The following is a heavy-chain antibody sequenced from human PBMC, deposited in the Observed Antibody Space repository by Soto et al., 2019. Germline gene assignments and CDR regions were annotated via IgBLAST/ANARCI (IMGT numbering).Heavy chain of an antibody. J-gene: IGHJ4*02. V-gene: IGHV1-8*01. D-gene: IGHD1-26*01. CDR1: GYTFTSYD. Sequence: ASVKVSCKASGYTFTSYDINGVRQATGQGLEWMGWMNPNSGNTGYAQKFQCRVTMTRNTSISTAYMELSSLRSEDTAVYYCASWEQTAGFDYWGQGTLVTVSS. CDR3: ASWEQTAGFDY. CDR2: MNPNSGNT.